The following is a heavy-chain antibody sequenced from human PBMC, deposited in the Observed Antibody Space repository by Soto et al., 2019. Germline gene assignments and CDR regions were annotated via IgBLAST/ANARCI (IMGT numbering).Heavy chain of an antibody. CDR2: ISGSGGST. CDR3: AKDKYCSSTNCYWDY. J-gene: IGHJ4*02. V-gene: IGHV3-23*01. Sequence: GGSLRLSCAASGFTFSSYAMSWVRQAPGKGLEWVSAISGSGGSTYYADSVKGRFTISRDNSKNTLYLQMNSLRAEDTAVYYCAKDKYCSSTNCYWDYWGQGTLVTVSS. CDR1: GFTFSSYA. D-gene: IGHD2-2*01.